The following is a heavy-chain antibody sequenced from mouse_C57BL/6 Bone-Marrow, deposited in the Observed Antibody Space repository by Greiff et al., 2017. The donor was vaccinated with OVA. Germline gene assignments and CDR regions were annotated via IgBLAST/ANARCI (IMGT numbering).Heavy chain of an antibody. CDR2: IRSKSNNYAT. V-gene: IGHV10-1*01. J-gene: IGHJ3*01. CDR1: GFSFNTYA. CDR3: VRFDWFAY. Sequence: EVQRVESGGGLVQPKGSLKLSCAASGFSFNTYAMNWVRQAPGKGLEWVARIRSKSNNYATYYADSVKDRFTISRDDSESMLYLQMNNLTTEDTAMYYCVRFDWFAYWGQGTLVTVSA.